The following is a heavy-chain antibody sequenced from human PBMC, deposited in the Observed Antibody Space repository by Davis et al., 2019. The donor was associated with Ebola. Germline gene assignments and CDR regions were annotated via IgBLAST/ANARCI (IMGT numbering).Heavy chain of an antibody. CDR3: VKVGWLGY. CDR2: IGGSGGSI. Sequence: PGGSLRLSCAASGFTFSSSAMSWGRQAPGKGLEWVSSIGGSGGSIYYADSVKGRFTISRDNSKNTLYLQMNSLRAEDTAVYYWVKVGWLGYWGQGTLVTVSS. D-gene: IGHD6-19*01. J-gene: IGHJ4*02. CDR1: GFTFSSSA. V-gene: IGHV3-23*01.